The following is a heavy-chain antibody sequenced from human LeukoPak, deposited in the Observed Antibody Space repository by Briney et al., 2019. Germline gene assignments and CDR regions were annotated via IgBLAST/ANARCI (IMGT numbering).Heavy chain of an antibody. V-gene: IGHV3-21*01. J-gene: IGHJ2*01. CDR2: ISSSSSYI. D-gene: IGHD4-17*01. Sequence: PGGSLRLSCAASGFTFSNSAMNWVRQAPGKGLEWVSSISSSSSYIYYADSVKGRFTTSRDNAKNSVYLLLNSLTPEDTAVYYCARDLRAGGTWSYGVYFDLWGRGTLVTVSS. CDR1: GFTFSNSA. CDR3: ARDLRAGGTWSYGVYFDL.